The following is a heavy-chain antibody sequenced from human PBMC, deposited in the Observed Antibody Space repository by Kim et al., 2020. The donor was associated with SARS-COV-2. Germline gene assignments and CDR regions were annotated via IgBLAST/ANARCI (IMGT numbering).Heavy chain of an antibody. CDR1: GFTFSSYA. CDR3: AKGHKGLWFGELVRYYYGMDV. D-gene: IGHD3-10*01. CDR2: ISGSGGST. J-gene: IGHJ6*02. V-gene: IGHV3-23*01. Sequence: GGSLRLSCAASGFTFSSYAMSWVRQAPGKGLEWVSAISGSGGSTYYADSVKGRFTISRDNSKNTLYLQMNSLRAEDTAVYYCAKGHKGLWFGELVRYYYGMDVWGQGTTVTVSS.